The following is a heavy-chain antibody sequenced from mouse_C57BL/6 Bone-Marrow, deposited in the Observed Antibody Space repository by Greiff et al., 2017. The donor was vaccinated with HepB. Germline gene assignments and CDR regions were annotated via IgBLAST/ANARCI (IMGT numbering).Heavy chain of an antibody. J-gene: IGHJ2*01. Sequence: EVKLVESEGGLVQPGSSMKLSCTASGFTFSDYYMAWVRQVPEKGLEWVANINYDGSSTYYLDSLKSRFIISRDNAKNILYLQMSSLKSEDTATYYCAIEDTTVVLDYWGQGTTLTVSS. V-gene: IGHV5-16*01. CDR1: GFTFSDYY. CDR3: AIEDTTVVLDY. CDR2: INYDGSST. D-gene: IGHD1-1*01.